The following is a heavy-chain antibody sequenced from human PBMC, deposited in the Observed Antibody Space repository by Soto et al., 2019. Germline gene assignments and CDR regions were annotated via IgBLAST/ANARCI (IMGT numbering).Heavy chain of an antibody. CDR2: VYYRGST. CDR1: GGSISSSNYY. J-gene: IGHJ2*01. D-gene: IGHD6-6*01. CDR3: ERRPYSSSPSNWYFDL. Sequence: QLQLQESGPGLVKPSETLSLTCTVSGGSISSSNYYWGSIRQPPGKGLEWIGTVYYRGSTYYNPSFKSGVSISLDASKNQFSLRLSSVTAADTAVYYCERRPYSSSPSNWYFDLWGRGTLVSVSS. V-gene: IGHV4-39*01.